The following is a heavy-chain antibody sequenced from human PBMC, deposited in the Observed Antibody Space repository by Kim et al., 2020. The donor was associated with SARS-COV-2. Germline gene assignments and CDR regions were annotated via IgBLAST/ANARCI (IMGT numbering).Heavy chain of an antibody. CDR3: AKGVGQWLSPFDY. J-gene: IGHJ4*02. Sequence: ADSVKVRFTISRDNSKNTLYLQMNSLRAEDTAIYYCAKGVGQWLSPFDYWGQGTLVTVSS. V-gene: IGHV3-23*01. D-gene: IGHD6-19*01.